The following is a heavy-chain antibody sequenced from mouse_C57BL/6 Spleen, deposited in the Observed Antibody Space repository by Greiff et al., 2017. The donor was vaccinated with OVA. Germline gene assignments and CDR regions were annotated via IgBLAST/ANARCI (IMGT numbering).Heavy chain of an antibody. Sequence: VQLKESGPELVKPGASVKIPCKASGYTFTDYNMDWVKQSHGKSLEWIGDINPNNGGTIYNQKFKGKATLTVDKSSSTAYMELRSLTSEDTAVYYCARYDYDVYYAMDYWGQGTSVTVSS. V-gene: IGHV1-18*01. CDR2: INPNNGGT. CDR3: ARYDYDVYYAMDY. J-gene: IGHJ4*01. D-gene: IGHD2-4*01. CDR1: GYTFTDYN.